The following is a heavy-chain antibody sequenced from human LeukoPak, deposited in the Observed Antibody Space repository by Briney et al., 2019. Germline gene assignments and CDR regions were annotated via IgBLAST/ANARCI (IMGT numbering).Heavy chain of an antibody. CDR3: ARTYRRDRLTSGFDY. CDR2: ISIYKGNT. D-gene: IGHD3-16*02. V-gene: IGHV1-18*01. J-gene: IGHJ4*02. CDR1: GYSFRSYG. Sequence: GASVKVSCKTSGYSFRSYGITWVRQAPGQGLEWMGWISIYKGNTNYAQKFQGRVTMTTDTATSTAYMELRSLRSDDTAVYYCARTYRRDRLTSGFDYWGQGTLVTVSS.